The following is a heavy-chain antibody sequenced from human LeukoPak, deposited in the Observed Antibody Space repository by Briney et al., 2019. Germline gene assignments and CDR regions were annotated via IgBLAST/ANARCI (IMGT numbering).Heavy chain of an antibody. D-gene: IGHD4-11*01. Sequence: GGSLRLSCAASGFTFSNYYMSWIRQAPGKGLEWVSYISSSSSYTNYADSVKGRFTISRDNAKNSLYLQMNSLRAEDTAVYYCARAPHYSNYGPYYYGMDVWGQGTTVTVSS. J-gene: IGHJ6*02. V-gene: IGHV3-11*06. CDR1: GFTFSNYY. CDR3: ARAPHYSNYGPYYYGMDV. CDR2: ISSSSSYT.